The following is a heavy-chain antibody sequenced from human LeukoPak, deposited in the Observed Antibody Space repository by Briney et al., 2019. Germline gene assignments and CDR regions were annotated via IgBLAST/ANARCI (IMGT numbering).Heavy chain of an antibody. CDR3: SLYGDYVGVNY. D-gene: IGHD4-17*01. CDR1: GFTFSSYA. V-gene: IGHV3-23*01. CDR2: ISGSGGST. J-gene: IGHJ4*02. Sequence: GGSLRLSCAASGFTFSSYAMSWVRQAPGKGLEWVSAISGSGGSTYYADSVKGRFTISRDNSKDTLYLQMNSLRAEDTAVYYCSLYGDYVGVNYWGQGTLVTVSS.